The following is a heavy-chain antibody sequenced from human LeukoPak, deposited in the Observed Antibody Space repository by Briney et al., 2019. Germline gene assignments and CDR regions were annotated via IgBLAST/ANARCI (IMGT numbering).Heavy chain of an antibody. Sequence: GASVKVSCKVSVHTFTFYYLHWVRQAPGQGLEWMGWINPNSGDTNYAQNFLGRVTMTRDTSISTAYMELSRLTSDDTAMYYCASAVRGYCRSTSCYLSDYWGQGSLVTVSS. V-gene: IGHV1-2*02. CDR2: INPNSGDT. CDR3: ASAVRGYCRSTSCYLSDY. J-gene: IGHJ4*02. CDR1: VHTFTFYY. D-gene: IGHD2-2*01.